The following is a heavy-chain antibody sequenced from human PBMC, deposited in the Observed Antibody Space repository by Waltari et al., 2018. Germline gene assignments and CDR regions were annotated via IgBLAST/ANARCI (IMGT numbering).Heavy chain of an antibody. J-gene: IGHJ4*02. CDR2: IYSGGST. V-gene: IGHV3-53*01. CDR3: ARATYGDYDRYYFDY. CDR1: GFTVSSNY. D-gene: IGHD4-17*01. Sequence: EVQLVESGGGLIQPGGSLRLSCAASGFTVSSNYMSWVRQAPGKGLEWVSGIYSGGSTYYADSVKGRFTISRDNSKNTLYLQMNSLRAEDTAVYYCARATYGDYDRYYFDYWGQGTLVIVSS.